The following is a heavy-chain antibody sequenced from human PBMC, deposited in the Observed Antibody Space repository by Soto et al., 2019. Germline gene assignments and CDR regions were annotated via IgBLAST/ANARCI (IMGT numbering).Heavy chain of an antibody. CDR2: INQDGTEK. D-gene: IGHD3-10*01. V-gene: IGHV3-7*01. J-gene: IGHJ1*01. CDR1: GFTFSSHW. Sequence: GGSLRLSCVASGFTFSSHWMSWVRQAPGKGLEWVANINQDGTEKYYADSVKGQFTISRDNTKNTLYLQMNSLRAEDTAVYYCAKGPGLLWLGELQDAEYFQHWGQGTLVTVSS. CDR3: AKGPGLLWLGELQDAEYFQH.